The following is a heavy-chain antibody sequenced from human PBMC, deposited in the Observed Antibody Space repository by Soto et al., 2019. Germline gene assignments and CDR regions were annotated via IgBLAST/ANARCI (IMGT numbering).Heavy chain of an antibody. V-gene: IGHV3-48*01. CDR1: GFTFSSYS. CDR3: ARDGEGLRFLEWLSTGWFDP. J-gene: IGHJ5*02. D-gene: IGHD3-3*01. CDR2: ISSSSSTI. Sequence: EVQLVESGGGLVQPGGSLRLSCAASGFTFSSYSMNWVRQAPGKGLEWVSYISSSSSTIYYADSVKGRFTISRDNAKNSLYLQMNSLRAEDTAVYYCARDGEGLRFLEWLSTGWFDPWGQGTLVTVSS.